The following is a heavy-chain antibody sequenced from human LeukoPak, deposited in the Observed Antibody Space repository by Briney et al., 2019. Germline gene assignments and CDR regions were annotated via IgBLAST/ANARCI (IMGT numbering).Heavy chain of an antibody. CDR3: ARAMIVVVSGDY. J-gene: IGHJ4*02. Sequence: PGRSLRLSCAASGFTFSSYAMHWVRQAPGKGLEWVAVISYDGSNKYYADSVKGRFTISRDNSKNTLYLQMNSLRAEDTAVYYCARAMIVVVSGDYWGQGTLVAVSS. CDR1: GFTFSSYA. V-gene: IGHV3-30-3*01. D-gene: IGHD3-22*01. CDR2: ISYDGSNK.